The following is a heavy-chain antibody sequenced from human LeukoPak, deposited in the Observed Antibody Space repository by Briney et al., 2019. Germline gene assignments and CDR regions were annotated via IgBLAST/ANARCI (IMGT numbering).Heavy chain of an antibody. V-gene: IGHV3-30-3*01. CDR2: ISYDGSNK. J-gene: IGHJ1*01. Sequence: QAGGSLRLSCAASGFTFSSYAMSWVRQAPGKGLEWVAVISYDGSNKYYADSVKGRFTISRDNSKNTLYLQMNSLRAEDTAVYYCARDRGYFQHWGQGTLVTVSS. CDR1: GFTFSSYA. D-gene: IGHD3-10*01. CDR3: ARDRGYFQH.